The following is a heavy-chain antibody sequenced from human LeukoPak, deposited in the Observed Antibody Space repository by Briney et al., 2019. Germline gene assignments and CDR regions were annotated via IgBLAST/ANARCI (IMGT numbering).Heavy chain of an antibody. CDR1: GFTFSNYG. D-gene: IGHD3-10*01. J-gene: IGHJ4*02. Sequence: GGSLRLSGAASGFTFSNYGMNWVRQAPGKGLEWVSTISGSGDNTHSADSVKGRFTISRDNSKNTLYLQMNSLRAEDTAVYYCAKFLLEFGESRRSFDYWGQGTLVTVSS. V-gene: IGHV3-23*01. CDR2: ISGSGDNT. CDR3: AKFLLEFGESRRSFDY.